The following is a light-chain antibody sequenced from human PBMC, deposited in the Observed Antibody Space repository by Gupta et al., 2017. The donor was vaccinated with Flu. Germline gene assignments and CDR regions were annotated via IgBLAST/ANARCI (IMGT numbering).Light chain of an antibody. CDR2: HAS. V-gene: IGKV3-20*01. CDR1: RTVGGDY. CDR3: QQYGDSPPCT. J-gene: IGKJ2*02. Sequence: IILPQSPATLSFSPGDAATISCRASRTVGGDYLAWYQQKPGQTPRLLIYHASTRDTGIPDRFSGSGCGTDFTLTISGREPEDFAVYYCQQYGDSPPCTFGQGTKVDLK.